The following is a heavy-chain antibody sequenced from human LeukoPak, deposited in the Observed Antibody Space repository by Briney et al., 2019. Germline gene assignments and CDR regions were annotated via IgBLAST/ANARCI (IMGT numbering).Heavy chain of an antibody. J-gene: IGHJ4*02. V-gene: IGHV1-8*01. CDR1: GYTFTNND. Sequence: ASVKVSCKASGYTFTNNDISWVRQAAGQGLEWIGWMNPRSGNTGYAQKFQGRVTMTRDTSITTAYMELSALRSGDTAVYYCAKVVSGGHHDYWGQGTLVTVSS. D-gene: IGHD2-15*01. CDR3: AKVVSGGHHDY. CDR2: MNPRSGNT.